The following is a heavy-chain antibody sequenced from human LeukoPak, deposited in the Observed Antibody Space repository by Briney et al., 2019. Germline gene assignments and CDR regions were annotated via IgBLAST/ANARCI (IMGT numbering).Heavy chain of an antibody. CDR3: ARGDVDAFDI. V-gene: IGHV3-23*01. D-gene: IGHD2-21*02. CDR1: GFTFSSYA. Sequence: GGSLRLSCAASGFTFSSYAMSWVRQAPGKGLEWVSAISGSGTSTYYADSVKGRFTISRDNAKNSLYLQMNSLRAEDTAVYYCARGDVDAFDIWGQGTMVTVSS. CDR2: ISGSGTST. J-gene: IGHJ3*02.